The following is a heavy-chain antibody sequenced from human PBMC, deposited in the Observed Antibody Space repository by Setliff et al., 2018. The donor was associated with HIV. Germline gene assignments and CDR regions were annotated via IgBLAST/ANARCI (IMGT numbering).Heavy chain of an antibody. CDR1: GGSISSYY. J-gene: IGHJ1*01. Sequence: SETLSLTRTVSGGSISSYYWSWIRQPPGKGLEWIGYVYDSWSTNYNPSLESRVTMSLDTSKNHSSLKLTSVTAADSAVYFCAKAAPGSIPGFPEYFHHWGQGTLGTVS. V-gene: IGHV4-59*01. D-gene: IGHD2-15*01. CDR3: AKAAPGSIPGFPEYFHH. CDR2: VYDSWST.